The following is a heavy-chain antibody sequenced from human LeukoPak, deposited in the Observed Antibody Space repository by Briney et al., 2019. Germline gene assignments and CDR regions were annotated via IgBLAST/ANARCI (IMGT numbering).Heavy chain of an antibody. CDR1: GFTFSSYW. CDR3: ARDQRYYYGSGSSPSDY. CDR2: IKQDGSEK. Sequence: GGSLRLSCAASGFTFSSYWMSWVRQAPGKGLEWVANIKQDGSEKYYVDSVKGRFTISRDNAKNSLYLQMNSLRAEDTAVYYCARDQRYYYGSGSSPSDYWGQGTLVTVSS. V-gene: IGHV3-7*01. J-gene: IGHJ4*02. D-gene: IGHD3-10*01.